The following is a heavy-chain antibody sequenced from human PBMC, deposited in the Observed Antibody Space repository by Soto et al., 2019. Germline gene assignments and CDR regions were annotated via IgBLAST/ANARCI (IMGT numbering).Heavy chain of an antibody. Sequence: GSLRLSCAASGFTFSSYAMHWVRQAPGKGLEYVSAISSNGGSTYYANSVKGRFTISRDNSKNTLYLQMGSLRAEDMAVYYCARDSPDIVVVPAATDYYYYGMDVWGQGTTVTVSS. CDR1: GFTFSSYA. CDR3: ARDSPDIVVVPAATDYYYYGMDV. CDR2: ISSNGGST. D-gene: IGHD2-2*01. J-gene: IGHJ6*02. V-gene: IGHV3-64*01.